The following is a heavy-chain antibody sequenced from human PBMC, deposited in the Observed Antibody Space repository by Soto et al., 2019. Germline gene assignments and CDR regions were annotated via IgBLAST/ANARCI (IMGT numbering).Heavy chain of an antibody. D-gene: IGHD5-12*01. Sequence: QVKLVQSGAEVKTPGSSVKVSCKASGGSFNSFSIDWVRQAPGQGLEWLGGIIPMSGRPNYAQRFQGRVTFSADKSTNAVDMEVNRLTYDDTAVYYCTRSGRESANGFDPWGQGTLVNVSA. J-gene: IGHJ5*02. V-gene: IGHV1-69*06. CDR3: TRSGRESANGFDP. CDR2: IIPMSGRP. CDR1: GGSFNSFS.